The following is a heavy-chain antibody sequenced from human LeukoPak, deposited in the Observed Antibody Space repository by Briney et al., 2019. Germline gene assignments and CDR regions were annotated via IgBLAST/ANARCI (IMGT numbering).Heavy chain of an antibody. CDR1: GGTFSSYA. CDR3: ARGGAAAENWFDP. CDR2: IIPIFGTA. V-gene: IGHV1-69*13. J-gene: IGHJ5*02. Sequence: SVKVSCKASGGTFSSYAISWVRQAPGQGLEWMGGIIPIFGTANYAQKFQGRVTITADESTSTAYMELSSLRSEDTAVYYCARGGAAAENWFDPWGQGTLVTVSS. D-gene: IGHD6-13*01.